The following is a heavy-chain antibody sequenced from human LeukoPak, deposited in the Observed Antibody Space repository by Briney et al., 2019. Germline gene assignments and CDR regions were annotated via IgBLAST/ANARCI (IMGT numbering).Heavy chain of an antibody. CDR3: ARDKSPNYYYYGMDV. Sequence: AGGSLRLSCAASGFTFSDYYMSWIRQAPGKGLEWVSYISSSGSTIYYADSVKGRFTISRDNAKNSLYLQMNSLRAGDTAVYYCARDKSPNYYYYGMDVWGQGTTDTVSS. J-gene: IGHJ6*02. CDR2: ISSSGSTI. CDR1: GFTFSDYY. V-gene: IGHV3-11*01.